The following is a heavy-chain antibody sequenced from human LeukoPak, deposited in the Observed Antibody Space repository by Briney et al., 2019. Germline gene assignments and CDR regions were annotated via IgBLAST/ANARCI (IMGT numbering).Heavy chain of an antibody. Sequence: AGGSLRLSCMASGFAFNSYEMNWVRQAPGKGLEWVSYISSSGSIKHYADSVKGRFTISRDNAKNSLYLRMNSLRAEDTAVYYCARARYTSGWETLDYWGQGTLVTVSS. CDR2: ISSSGSIK. V-gene: IGHV3-48*03. CDR1: GFAFNSYE. D-gene: IGHD6-19*01. J-gene: IGHJ4*02. CDR3: ARARYTSGWETLDY.